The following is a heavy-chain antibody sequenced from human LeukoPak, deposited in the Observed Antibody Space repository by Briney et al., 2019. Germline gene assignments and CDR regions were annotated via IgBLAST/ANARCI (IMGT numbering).Heavy chain of an antibody. Sequence: GGSLRLSCAASGFTFSGSGMHWVRQAPGKGLEWVAFIRSDGSDKYYADSVKGRFIISRDNSKNTLYLQMNSLRAEDTAVYHCAKDSRNLPFDYWGQGTLVTVSS. CDR3: AKDSRNLPFDY. D-gene: IGHD1-14*01. V-gene: IGHV3-30*02. CDR2: IRSDGSDK. CDR1: GFTFSGSG. J-gene: IGHJ4*02.